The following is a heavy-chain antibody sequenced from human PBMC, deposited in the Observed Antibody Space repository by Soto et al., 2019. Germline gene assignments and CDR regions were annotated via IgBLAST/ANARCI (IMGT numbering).Heavy chain of an antibody. J-gene: IGHJ5*02. CDR3: ARDSGYGDYLNWFDP. Sequence: SETLSLTCTASGGSISSYYWSWIRQPPGKGLEWIGYIYYSGSTNYNPSLKSRVTISVDTSKNQFSLKLSSVTAADTAVYYCARDSGYGDYLNWFDPWGQGTLVTVSS. CDR1: GGSISSYY. V-gene: IGHV4-59*01. D-gene: IGHD4-17*01. CDR2: IYYSGST.